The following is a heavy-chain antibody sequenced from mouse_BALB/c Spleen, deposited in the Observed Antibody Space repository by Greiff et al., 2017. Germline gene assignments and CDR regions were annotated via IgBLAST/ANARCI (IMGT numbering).Heavy chain of an antibody. D-gene: IGHD1-1*02. CDR1: GYTFTSYW. V-gene: IGHV1-53*01. Sequence: QVQLQQPGAELVKPGASVKLSCKASGYTFTSYWMHWVKLRPGQGFEWIGEINPSNGGTSYNQKFKGKATLTVDKSSSTAYMELLSLTSEDSAVYYCARRGGKIYYYAMDYWGQGTSVTVSS. CDR3: ARRGGKIYYYAMDY. J-gene: IGHJ4*01. CDR2: INPSNGGT.